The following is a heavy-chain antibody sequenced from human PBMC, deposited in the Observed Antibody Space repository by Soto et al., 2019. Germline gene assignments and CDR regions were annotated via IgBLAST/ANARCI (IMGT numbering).Heavy chain of an antibody. J-gene: IGHJ4*02. CDR2: ISYDGSNK. CDR3: ARDEGLESSGWYFPLDY. D-gene: IGHD6-19*01. Sequence: GGSLRLSCAASGFTFSSYAMHWVRQAPGKGLEWVAVISYDGSNKYYADSVKGRFTISRDNSKNTLYLQMNSLRAEDTAVYYCARDEGLESSGWYFPLDYWGQGTLVTVSS. V-gene: IGHV3-30-3*01. CDR1: GFTFSSYA.